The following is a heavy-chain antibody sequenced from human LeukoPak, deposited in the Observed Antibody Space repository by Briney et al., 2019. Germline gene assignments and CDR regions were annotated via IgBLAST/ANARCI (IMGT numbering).Heavy chain of an antibody. CDR1: DDSISRSSYY. CDR2: FYYSGFT. CDR3: ARVSRWNDWAFEG. V-gene: IGHV4-39*07. D-gene: IGHD1-1*01. Sequence: SETLSLTCSVSDDSISRSSYYWGWIRQPPGKGLEWIGTFYYSGFTYYNPSLKSRVTISVDTSKNQFSLKLTSVTAADTAVYYCARVSRWNDWAFEGWGQGTLVTVSS. J-gene: IGHJ4*02.